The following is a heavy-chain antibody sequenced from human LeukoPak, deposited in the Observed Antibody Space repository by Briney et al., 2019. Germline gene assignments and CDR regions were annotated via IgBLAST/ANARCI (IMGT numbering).Heavy chain of an antibody. J-gene: IGHJ4*02. CDR2: ISSSSSYI. V-gene: IGHV3-21*01. CDR3: ARDSDYYDSSGSFDY. CDR1: GFTFSSYS. D-gene: IGHD3-22*01. Sequence: GGSLRLSCAASGFTFSSYSMNWVRQAPGKGLEWVSSISSSSSYIYYADSVKGRFTISRNNAKNSLYLQMNSLRAEDTAVYYCARDSDYYDSSGSFDYWGQGTLVTVSS.